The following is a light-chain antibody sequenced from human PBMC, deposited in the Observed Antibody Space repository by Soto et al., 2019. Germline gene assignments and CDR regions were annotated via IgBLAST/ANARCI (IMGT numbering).Light chain of an antibody. CDR3: QQRSSWPLT. J-gene: IGKJ4*02. CDR1: QSLSKS. V-gene: IGKV3-11*01. CDR2: GAS. Sequence: ESLLTQSPDTLSLSPGERATLSCRASQSLSKSLVWYQQKPGQAPRLLIDGASNRATGIPARFSGSGSGTDFTLTISSLEPEDFAVYFCQQRSSWPLTFGGGTKVDIK.